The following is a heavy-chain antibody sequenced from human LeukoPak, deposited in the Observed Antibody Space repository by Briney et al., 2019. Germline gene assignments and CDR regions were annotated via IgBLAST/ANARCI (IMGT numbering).Heavy chain of an antibody. V-gene: IGHV3-66*01. CDR1: GFTDSSKY. Sequence: PGGSLRLSCAASGFTDSSKYMSWVRQAPGRGLEWVSVIYSGGSTYYADSVKGRFTISRDTSKNTLYLQMNSLRAEDTAVYYCARDLWNDYWGQGTLVTVSS. CDR2: IYSGGST. D-gene: IGHD1-1*01. J-gene: IGHJ4*02. CDR3: ARDLWNDY.